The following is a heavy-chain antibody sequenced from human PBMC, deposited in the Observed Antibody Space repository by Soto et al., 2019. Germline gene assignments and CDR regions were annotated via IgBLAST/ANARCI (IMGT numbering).Heavy chain of an antibody. D-gene: IGHD3-16*01. J-gene: IGHJ3*02. V-gene: IGHV4-31*03. CDR2: IYYSGST. CDR3: ARGSHGGHAFDI. Sequence: TLSLTGTVSVGSISSGGYYWSWIRQHPGKGLEWIGYIYYSGSTYYNPSLKSRVTISVDTSKNQFSLKLSSVTAADTAVYYCARGSHGGHAFDIWGQGTMVTVSS. CDR1: VGSISSGGYY.